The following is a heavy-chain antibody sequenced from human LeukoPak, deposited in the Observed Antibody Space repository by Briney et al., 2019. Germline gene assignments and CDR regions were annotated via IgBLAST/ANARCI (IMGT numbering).Heavy chain of an antibody. CDR3: AKDCCSSTSCYVYFQH. CDR2: ISYDGSNK. CDR1: GFTFSSYG. J-gene: IGHJ1*01. Sequence: PGGSLRLSCAASGFTFSSYGMHWVRQAPGKGLEWVAVISYDGSNKYYADSVKGRFTISRDNSKNTLYLQMNSLRAEDTAVYYCAKDCCSSTSCYVYFQHWGQGTLVTVSS. V-gene: IGHV3-30*18. D-gene: IGHD2-2*01.